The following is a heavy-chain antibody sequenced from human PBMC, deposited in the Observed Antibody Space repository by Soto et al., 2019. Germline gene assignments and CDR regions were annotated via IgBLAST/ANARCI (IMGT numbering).Heavy chain of an antibody. CDR2: IIPIFGTA. Sequence: SVKVSCKASGGTFSSYAISWVRQAPGQGLEWMGGIIPIFGTANYAQKFQGRVTITADESTSTAYMELSSLRSEDTAVYYCARVMCIAAADKTPNYYYYYGMDVWGQGTTVTVSS. J-gene: IGHJ6*02. CDR1: GGTFSSYA. CDR3: ARVMCIAAADKTPNYYYYYGMDV. D-gene: IGHD6-13*01. V-gene: IGHV1-69*13.